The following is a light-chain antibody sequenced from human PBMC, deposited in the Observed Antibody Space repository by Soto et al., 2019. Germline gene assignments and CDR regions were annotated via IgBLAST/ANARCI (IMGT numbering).Light chain of an antibody. V-gene: IGKV1-9*01. CDR1: QDISGY. J-gene: IGKJ5*01. Sequence: IQLTQSPSSLSASVGDRVTIACRSSQDISGYVAWYQQRPGRAPHLLIYAASALQTGVPSRFSGSGSGTDFTLTISSLQPEDFATYYCQQLNSYPFTFGQGTRLEIK. CDR3: QQLNSYPFT. CDR2: AAS.